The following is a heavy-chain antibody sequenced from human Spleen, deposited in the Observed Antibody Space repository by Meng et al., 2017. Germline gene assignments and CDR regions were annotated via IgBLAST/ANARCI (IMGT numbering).Heavy chain of an antibody. CDR1: GGSFSDYY. V-gene: IGHV4-34*01. D-gene: IGHD4-11*01. CDR3: ARGPTTMAHDFDY. Sequence: QVQLQPWGAGLLKPSETLSLTCFVSGGSFSDYYWSWIRQPPGKGLEWIGEINHSGSTNYNPSLESRATISVDTSQNNLSLKLSSVTAADSAVYYCARGPTTMAHDFDYWGQGTLVTVSS. J-gene: IGHJ4*02. CDR2: INHSGST.